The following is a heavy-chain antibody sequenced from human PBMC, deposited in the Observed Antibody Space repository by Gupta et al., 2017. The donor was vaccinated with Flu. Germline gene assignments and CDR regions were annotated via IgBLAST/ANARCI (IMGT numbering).Heavy chain of an antibody. Sequence: VRQARGKGLEWISYMGSSGSPKHYADSVKGRFTVSRDNAKNSLYLQMNSLRVEDAAVDFCAGNIWFGRMDVWGKGTTVAVSS. CDR2: MGSSGSPK. D-gene: IGHD3-10*01. CDR3: AGNIWFGRMDV. V-gene: IGHV3-48*03. J-gene: IGHJ6*03.